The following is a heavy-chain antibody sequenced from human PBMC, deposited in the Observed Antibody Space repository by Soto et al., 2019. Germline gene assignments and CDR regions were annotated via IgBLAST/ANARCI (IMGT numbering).Heavy chain of an antibody. V-gene: IGHV4-4*02. Sequence: SETLSLTCTLSGGSVRAPDWRNWVRKSPDKGLEWIAEVHISGHSNYNPSLRSRVSVSIDSSKNQFYLNLNSVTAADTAVYYCARGGDLWSGYACDYWGQGTLVTVSS. D-gene: IGHD3-3*01. J-gene: IGHJ4*02. CDR1: GGSVRAPDW. CDR2: VHISGHS. CDR3: ARGGDLWSGYACDY.